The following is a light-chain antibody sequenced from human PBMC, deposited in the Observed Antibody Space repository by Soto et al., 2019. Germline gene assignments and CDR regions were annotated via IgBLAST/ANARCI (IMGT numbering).Light chain of an antibody. CDR3: QPYNNWPLT. Sequence: EIVLTQSPATLSLSPGERATLSCWASQSVSSYLAWYQHKPGQAPRLLIYDTSTRATGVPARFSGSRSGPEFTLTINSLQSEDFAIYYCQPYNNWPLTFGGGTKV. V-gene: IGKV3-15*01. CDR2: DTS. J-gene: IGKJ4*01. CDR1: QSVSSY.